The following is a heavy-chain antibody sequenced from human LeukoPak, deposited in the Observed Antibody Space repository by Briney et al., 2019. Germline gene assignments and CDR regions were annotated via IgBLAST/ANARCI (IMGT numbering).Heavy chain of an antibody. V-gene: IGHV2-5*02. D-gene: IGHD3-10*01. J-gene: IGHJ4*02. CDR2: IYWDDDK. CDR3: AHGKIYYGSGSYYIRPYYFDY. Sequence: SGPTLVNPTQTLTLTCTFSGFSLNTRGVGVGWIRQPPGKALEWLALIYWDDDKRYSPSLRSRLTITKDTSKNQVVLTMTNMDPVDTATYYCAHGKIYYGSGSYYIRPYYFDYWGQGTLVTVSS. CDR1: GFSLNTRGVG.